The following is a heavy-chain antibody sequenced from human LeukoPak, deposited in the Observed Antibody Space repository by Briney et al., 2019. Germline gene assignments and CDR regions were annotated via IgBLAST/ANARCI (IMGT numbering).Heavy chain of an antibody. CDR3: ARYSGSYSGFDY. J-gene: IGHJ4*02. CDR1: GGSISSYY. CDR2: IYYSGSI. Sequence: PSETLSLTCTVSGGSISSYYWSWIRQPPGKGLEWIGYIYYSGSINYNPSLKSRVTISVAKSKDQFSLKLRSVTAADTAVYYCARYSGSYSGFDYWGQGTLVTVSS. V-gene: IGHV4-59*08. D-gene: IGHD1-26*01.